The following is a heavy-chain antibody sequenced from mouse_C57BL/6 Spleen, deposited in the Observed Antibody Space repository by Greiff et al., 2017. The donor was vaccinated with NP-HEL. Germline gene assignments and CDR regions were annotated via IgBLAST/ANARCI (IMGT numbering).Heavy chain of an antibody. J-gene: IGHJ1*03. V-gene: IGHV5-6*01. D-gene: IGHD1-1*01. CDR1: GFTFSSYG. CDR3: ARSYYGSSSWYFDV. CDR2: ISSGGSYT. Sequence: EVHLVESGGDLVKPGGSLKLSCAASGFTFSSYGMSWVRPTPDKRLEWVATISSGGSYTYYPDSVKGRFTISRDNAKNTLYLQMSSLKSEDTAMYYCARSYYGSSSWYFDVWGTGTTVTVSS.